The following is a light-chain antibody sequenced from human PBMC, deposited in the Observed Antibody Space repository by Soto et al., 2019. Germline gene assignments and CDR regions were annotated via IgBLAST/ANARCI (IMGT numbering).Light chain of an antibody. J-gene: IGLJ3*02. Sequence: QSALTQPRSVSGSPGQSVTISCTGTSSDVGDYNYVSWYQQHPGKAPKLMIYDVNKRPSGVPDRFSGSKSGNMASLTISGLQAEDEADYYCCSYAGSYTWVFGGGTKLTVL. CDR1: SSDVGDYNY. CDR3: CSYAGSYTWV. V-gene: IGLV2-11*01. CDR2: DVN.